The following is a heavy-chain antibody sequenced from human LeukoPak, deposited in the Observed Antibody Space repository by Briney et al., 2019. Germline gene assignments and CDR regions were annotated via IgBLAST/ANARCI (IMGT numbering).Heavy chain of an antibody. CDR2: IYTSGST. Sequence: PSETLSLTCTVSGGSISSYYWSWIRQPAGKGLEWIGRIYTSGSTNYNPSLKSRVTMSVDTSKNQFSLKLSSVTAADTAVYYCARGHKNLLPRGQAVPRYFDYWGQGTLVTVSS. D-gene: IGHD2-15*01. J-gene: IGHJ4*02. CDR3: ARGHKNLLPRGQAVPRYFDY. V-gene: IGHV4-4*07. CDR1: GGSISSYY.